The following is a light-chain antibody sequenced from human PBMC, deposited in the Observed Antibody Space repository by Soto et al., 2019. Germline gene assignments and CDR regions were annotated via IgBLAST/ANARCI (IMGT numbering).Light chain of an antibody. V-gene: IGLV2-14*01. CDR1: NSDVGAYNL. Sequence: QSALTQPASVSGSPGQSVTISCTGTNSDVGAYNLVSWYQQYPGKAPKLMIYEVSNRPSGVSNRFSGSKSGNTASLTISGLQAEDEADYYCCTSYEGGGRYVFGTGTKVTVL. CDR2: EVS. J-gene: IGLJ1*01. CDR3: TSYEGGGRYV.